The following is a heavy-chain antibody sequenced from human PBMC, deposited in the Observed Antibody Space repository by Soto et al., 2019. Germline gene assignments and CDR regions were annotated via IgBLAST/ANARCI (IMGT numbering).Heavy chain of an antibody. J-gene: IGHJ5*01. CDR3: VRLIGNSWLDS. CDR2: IIPIFGTA. D-gene: IGHD2-8*01. CDR1: GGTFSSYA. Sequence: SVKVSCKASGGTFSSYAISWVRQAPGQGLEWMGGIIPIFGTANYAQKFQGRVTITADTSNNQFSLQLNSVTPDDTAVYYCVRLIGNSWLDSWGQGTLVTVSS. V-gene: IGHV1-69*06.